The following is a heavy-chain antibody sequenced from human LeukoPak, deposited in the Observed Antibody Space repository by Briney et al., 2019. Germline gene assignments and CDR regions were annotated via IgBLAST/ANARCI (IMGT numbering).Heavy chain of an antibody. V-gene: IGHV4-39*01. CDR3: ARVLSSGYWVDP. CDR2: MFRGGST. D-gene: IGHD3-22*01. CDR1: GGSTTSSSYH. J-gene: IGHJ5*02. Sequence: SETLSLTCTVSGGSTTSSSYHWVWIRQPPGEGLEWIGSMFRGGSTYDNPSLKSRVTISGDASKNQFSLKLTSVIATDTAVYYCARVLSSGYWVDPWGQGTLVTVS.